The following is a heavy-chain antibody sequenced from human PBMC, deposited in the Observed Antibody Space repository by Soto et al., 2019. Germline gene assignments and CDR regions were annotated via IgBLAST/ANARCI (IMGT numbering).Heavy chain of an antibody. D-gene: IGHD3-3*01. CDR3: ARGGGVGVAGSAAFEM. CDR2: INAATGAA. Sequence: QLHLVQSGAVVKKPGASVTVSCSASGYPVTAYYMHWVRQAPGRGLEWMGGINAATGAAKYTQTFPGRVPLTRDTSTSTVLLELSGLTSYAPALFFFARGGGVGVAGSAAFEMWGQGTVVTVSS. CDR1: GYPVTAYY. V-gene: IGHV1-2*02. J-gene: IGHJ3*02.